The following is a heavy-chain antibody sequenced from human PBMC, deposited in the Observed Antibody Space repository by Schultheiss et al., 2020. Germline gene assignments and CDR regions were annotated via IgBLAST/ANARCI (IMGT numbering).Heavy chain of an antibody. D-gene: IGHD6-6*01. CDR2: TYYRSKWYT. V-gene: IGHV6-1*01. Sequence: SQTLSLTCTISGDSVSSNRAAWSWIRQSPSRGLEWLGRTYYRSKWYTAYTVSVKGRITINPDTSKNQFSLHLNSVTPEDTAIYYCTRDQGTAGRLGAFDIWGQGTTVTVSS. J-gene: IGHJ3*02. CDR3: TRDQGTAGRLGAFDI. CDR1: GDSVSSNRAA.